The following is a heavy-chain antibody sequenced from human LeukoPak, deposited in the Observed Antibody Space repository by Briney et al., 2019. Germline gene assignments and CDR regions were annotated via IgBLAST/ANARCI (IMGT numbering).Heavy chain of an antibody. V-gene: IGHV4-34*01. J-gene: IGHJ5*02. CDR2: INHSGST. Sequence: SETLSLTCAVYGVSFSGYYWSWIRQPPGKGLEWIGEINHSGSTNYNPSLKSRVTISVDTSKNQFSLKLSSVTAADTAVYYCAREPSWFDPWGQGTLVTVSS. CDR3: AREPSWFDP. CDR1: GVSFSGYY.